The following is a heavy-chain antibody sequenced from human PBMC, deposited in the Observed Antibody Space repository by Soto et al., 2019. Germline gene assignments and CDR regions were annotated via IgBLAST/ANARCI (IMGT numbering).Heavy chain of an antibody. D-gene: IGHD3-22*01. CDR3: ARGPRSTMIVVVTTLYFQH. CDR1: GGSISSSNW. J-gene: IGHJ1*01. V-gene: IGHV4-4*02. CDR2: IYHSGST. Sequence: PSETLSLTCAVSGGSISSSNWWSWVRQPPGKGLEWIGEIYHSGSTNYNPSLKSRVTISVDKSKNQFSLKLSSVTAADTAVYYCARGPRSTMIVVVTTLYFQHWGQGTLVTVS.